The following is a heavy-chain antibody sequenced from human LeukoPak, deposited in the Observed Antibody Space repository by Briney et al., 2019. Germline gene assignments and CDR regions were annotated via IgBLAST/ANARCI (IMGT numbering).Heavy chain of an antibody. D-gene: IGHD4-23*01. CDR3: ASRQVYGGNSDY. CDR1: GGSFSGYY. Sequence: PSETLSLTCAVYGGSFSGYYWSWIRQPPGKGLEWIGEINHSGSTNYNPSLKSRVTISVDTSKNQFSLKLSSVTAADTAVYYCASRQVYGGNSDYWGQGTLVTVSS. CDR2: INHSGST. J-gene: IGHJ4*02. V-gene: IGHV4-34*01.